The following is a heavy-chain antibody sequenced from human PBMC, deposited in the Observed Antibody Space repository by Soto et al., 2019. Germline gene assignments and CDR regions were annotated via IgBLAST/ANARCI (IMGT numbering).Heavy chain of an antibody. D-gene: IGHD5-18*01. J-gene: IGHJ4*02. CDR2: IIPMFTIT. V-gene: IGHV1-69*10. CDR1: AGTFINYA. CDR3: AWTDTAMVRSFDY. Sequence: SVKVSCKASAGTFINYAISWVRQAPGQGLEWMGGIIPMFTITNYAQEFQGRVTITADKSTSTAYMELSSLRSEDTAVYYCAWTDTAMVRSFDYWGQGTLVTVSS.